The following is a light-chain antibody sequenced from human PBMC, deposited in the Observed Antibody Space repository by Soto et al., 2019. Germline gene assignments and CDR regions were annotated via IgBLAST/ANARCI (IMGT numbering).Light chain of an antibody. CDR1: QDIGIY. Sequence: AIQLTQSPSSLSASVGDRVTITCRASQDIGIYLAWYQQKLGKAPKLLIFDASSLQSGVPSRFSGSGSGTDFTLTISSLQPEDFATYYCQQANSFPLTFGGGTKVDIK. J-gene: IGKJ4*01. CDR2: DAS. V-gene: IGKV1-13*02. CDR3: QQANSFPLT.